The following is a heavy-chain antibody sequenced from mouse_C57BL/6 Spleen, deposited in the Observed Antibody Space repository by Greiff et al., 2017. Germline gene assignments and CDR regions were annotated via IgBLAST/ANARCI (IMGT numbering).Heavy chain of an antibody. CDR1: GYTFTDYE. V-gene: IGHV1-15*01. CDR2: IDPETGGT. CDR3: TRSYDYDGFAY. D-gene: IGHD2-4*01. J-gene: IGHJ3*01. Sequence: LVESGAELVRPGASVTLSCKASGYTFTDYEMHWVKQTPVHGLEWIGAIDPETGGTAYNQKFKGKAILTADKSSSTAYMELRSLTSEDSAVYYCTRSYDYDGFAYWGQGTLVTVSA.